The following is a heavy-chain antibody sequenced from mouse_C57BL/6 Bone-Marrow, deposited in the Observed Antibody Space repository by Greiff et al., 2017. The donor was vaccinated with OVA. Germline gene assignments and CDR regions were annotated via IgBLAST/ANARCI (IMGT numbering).Heavy chain of an antibody. Sequence: EVQVVESGEGLVKPGGSLKLSCAASGFTFSSYAMSWVRQTPEKRLEWVAYISSGGDYIYYADTVKGRFTISRDNARNTLYLQMSSLKSEDTAMYYCTRDVYYGSSWGFAYWGQGTLVTVSA. D-gene: IGHD1-1*01. CDR2: ISSGGDYI. J-gene: IGHJ3*01. CDR1: GFTFSSYA. V-gene: IGHV5-9-1*02. CDR3: TRDVYYGSSWGFAY.